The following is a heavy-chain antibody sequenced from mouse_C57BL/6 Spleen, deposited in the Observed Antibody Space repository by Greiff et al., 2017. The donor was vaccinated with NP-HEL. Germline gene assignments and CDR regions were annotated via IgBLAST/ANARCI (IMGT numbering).Heavy chain of an antibody. CDR2: IWRGGST. Sequence: VQLQQSGPGLVQPSQSLSITCTVSGFSLTSYGVHWVRQSPGKGLEWLGVIWRGGSTDYNAAFMSRLSITKDNSKSQVFFKMNSLQADDTAIYYCAKNPYGSSYGWYFDVWGTGTTVTVSS. V-gene: IGHV2-5*01. CDR1: GFSLTSYG. J-gene: IGHJ1*03. CDR3: AKNPYGSSYGWYFDV. D-gene: IGHD1-1*01.